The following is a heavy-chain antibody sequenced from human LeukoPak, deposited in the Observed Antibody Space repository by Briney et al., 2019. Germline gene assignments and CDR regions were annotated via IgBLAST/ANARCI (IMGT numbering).Heavy chain of an antibody. CDR3: ARDTEWEKNPDYFDY. CDR2: ISAKNGNT. D-gene: IGHD1-26*01. V-gene: IGHV1-18*01. J-gene: IGHJ4*02. Sequence: ASVKVSCKASGYTFTSYGISWVRQAPGQGLEWMGWISAKNGNTNYAQKVQGRVTMTTDTPTSTAYMELRSLRSDDTAVYYCARDTEWEKNPDYFDYWGQGTLVTVSS. CDR1: GYTFTSYG.